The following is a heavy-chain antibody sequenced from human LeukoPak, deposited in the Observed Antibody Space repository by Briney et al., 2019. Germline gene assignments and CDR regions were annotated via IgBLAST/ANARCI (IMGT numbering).Heavy chain of an antibody. V-gene: IGHV3-30*18. CDR3: AKVGGVVIPGAY. D-gene: IGHD3-3*01. CDR2: ISYDAANE. J-gene: IGHJ4*02. CDR1: GFTFSSYG. Sequence: GRSLRLSCATSGFTFSSYGIHWVRQALDKGLEWVGFISYDAANEYYADSVKGRFTISRDNSKNTLYLQMNSLRPEDTAVYYCAKVGGVVIPGAYWGQGTLVTVSS.